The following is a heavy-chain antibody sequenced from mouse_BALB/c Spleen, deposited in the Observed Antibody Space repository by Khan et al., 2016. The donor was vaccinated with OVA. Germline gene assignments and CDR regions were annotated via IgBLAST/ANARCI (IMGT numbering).Heavy chain of an antibody. CDR1: GYTFSTYW. J-gene: IGHJ2*01. V-gene: IGHV1-7*01. CDR3: ARDRIDY. CDR2: INPSSGYT. Sequence: QVQLKQSGAELAKPGASVKMSCKASGYTFSTYWIHWVKQRPGQGLEWIGYINPSSGYTYYNQRFNDKATFTADKSSSTAYMQLSSLTSEDSAVYYCARDRIDYWGQGTTLTVSS.